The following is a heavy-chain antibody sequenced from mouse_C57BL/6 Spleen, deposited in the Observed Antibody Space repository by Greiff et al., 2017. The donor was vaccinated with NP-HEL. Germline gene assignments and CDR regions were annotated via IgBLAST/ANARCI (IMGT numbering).Heavy chain of an antibody. V-gene: IGHV3-6*01. CDR3: ARAGSSCEAWFAY. D-gene: IGHD1-1*01. CDR2: ISYDGST. Sequence: EVKLMESGPGLVKPSQSLSLTCSVTGYSITSGYYWNWIRQSPGNKLEWMGYISYDGSTNYNPSLKNRNPITRDTSKNQFFLKLNSVTTEDTATYYCARAGSSCEAWFAYWGQGTLVTVSA. J-gene: IGHJ3*01. CDR1: GYSITSGYY.